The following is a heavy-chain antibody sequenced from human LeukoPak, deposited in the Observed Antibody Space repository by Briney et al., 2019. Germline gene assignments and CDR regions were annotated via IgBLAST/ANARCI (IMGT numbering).Heavy chain of an antibody. J-gene: IGHJ4*02. D-gene: IGHD2-8*01. Sequence: SGPTLVNPTQTLTLTCTFSGFSLSTSGVGVGWIRQPPGKALEWLSLIYWDNDKRYSPSLNARLTITKDTSKNQVVLTMTNMDPVDTATYYCAHRVAANNGYDYWGQGILDTVSS. CDR1: GFSLSTSGVG. CDR3: AHRVAANNGYDY. V-gene: IGHV2-5*02. CDR2: IYWDNDK.